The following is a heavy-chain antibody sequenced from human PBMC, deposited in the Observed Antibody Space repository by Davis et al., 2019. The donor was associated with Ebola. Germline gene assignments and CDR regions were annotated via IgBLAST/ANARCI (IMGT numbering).Heavy chain of an antibody. Sequence: MPSETLSLTCTVSGGSISSGDYYWSWIRQPPGKGLEWIGYIYYSGSTNYNTSLKSRVTISVDTSKNQFSLKLSSVTAADTAVYYCARHLTYSSSSTFDARFDPWGQGTLVTVSS. CDR2: IYYSGST. CDR3: ARHLTYSSSSTFDARFDP. D-gene: IGHD6-6*01. CDR1: GGSISSGDYY. J-gene: IGHJ5*02. V-gene: IGHV4-61*08.